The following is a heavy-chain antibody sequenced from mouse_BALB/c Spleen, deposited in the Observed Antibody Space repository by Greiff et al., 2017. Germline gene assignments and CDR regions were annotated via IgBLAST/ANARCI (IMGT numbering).Heavy chain of an antibody. CDR2: IYPGDGDT. CDR3: ARFYDYDKGLDY. CDR1: GYAFSSYW. Sequence: VMLVESGAELVRPGSSVKISCKASGYAFSSYWMNWVKQRPGQGLEWIGQIYPGDGDTNYNGKFKGKATLTADKSSSTAYMQLSSLTSEDSAVYFCARFYDYDKGLDYWGQGTTLTVSS. J-gene: IGHJ2*01. V-gene: IGHV1-80*01. D-gene: IGHD2-4*01.